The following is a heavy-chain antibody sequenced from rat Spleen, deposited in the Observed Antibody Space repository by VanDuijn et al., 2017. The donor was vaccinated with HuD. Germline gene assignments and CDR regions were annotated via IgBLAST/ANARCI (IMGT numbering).Heavy chain of an antibody. CDR1: GFTFSNYG. J-gene: IGHJ2*01. CDR3: TRGGEPRS. V-gene: IGHV5S14*01. CDR2: ITNTGGST. Sequence: EVQLVESGGGLVQPGRSLKLSCAASGFTFSNYGMAWVRQTPTKGLEWVASITNTGGSTYYPDSVKGRFTISRDNAKNTQYLQMNSLRSEDTATYYCTRGGEPRSWGQGVMVTVSS.